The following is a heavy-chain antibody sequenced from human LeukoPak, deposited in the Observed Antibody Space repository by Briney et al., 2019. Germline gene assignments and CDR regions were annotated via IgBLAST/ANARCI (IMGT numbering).Heavy chain of an antibody. CDR1: GYSFTSYW. V-gene: IGHV5-51*01. J-gene: IGHJ4*02. D-gene: IGHD5-12*01. CDR3: ARHGSGYEPDY. Sequence: ECLKISCKASGYSFTSYWIGWVRQMPGKGLEWMGIIYPGDSDTRYSPSFQGQVTFSADKSINTAYLQWSSLKASDTAMYYCARHGSGYEPDYWGQGTLVSVSS. CDR2: IYPGDSDT.